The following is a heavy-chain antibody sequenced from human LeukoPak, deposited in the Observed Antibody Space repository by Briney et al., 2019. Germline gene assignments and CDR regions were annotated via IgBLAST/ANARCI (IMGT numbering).Heavy chain of an antibody. Sequence: SECLSLACRVDSGSFSGYYCGSVRQPPGDGLEWNVDVKHNGSNNYNTSLKSRVTISVDTSKSQFSVKLRSVTAADTAVYYCARGRGGYCSGGSCYSGYYYYYGMDVWGKGATVTVSS. J-gene: IGHJ6*01. CDR1: SGSFSGYY. D-gene: IGHD2-15*01. CDR2: VKHNGSN. V-gene: IGHV4-34*01. CDR3: ARGRGGYCSGGSCYSGYYYYYGMDV.